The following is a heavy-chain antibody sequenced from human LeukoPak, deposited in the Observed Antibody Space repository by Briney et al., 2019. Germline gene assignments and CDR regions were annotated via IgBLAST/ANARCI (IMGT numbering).Heavy chain of an antibody. CDR2: IYYSGST. D-gene: IGHD3-22*01. Sequence: SETLSLTCTVSGGSISSSSYYWGWIRQPPGKGLEWIGSIYYSGSTYYNPSLKSRVTISVDTTKYQFSLKLSSVTAADTAVYYCARLTYYYDSSGSKNWFDPWGQGTLVTVSS. V-gene: IGHV4-39*07. CDR1: GGSISSSSYY. CDR3: ARLTYYYDSSGSKNWFDP. J-gene: IGHJ5*02.